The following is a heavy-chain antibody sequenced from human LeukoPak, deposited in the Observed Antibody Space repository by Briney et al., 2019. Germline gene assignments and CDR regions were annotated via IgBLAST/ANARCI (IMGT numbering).Heavy chain of an antibody. CDR1: GGSISNYY. D-gene: IGHD5-12*01. CDR2: IYSSGTT. Sequence: SETLSLTCTVSGGSISNYYWSWIRQPAGKGLEWIGRIYSSGTTHYNPSLKSRVTISGDTSKNQFSLKLNSVTAADTAIYYCATHRRSGSGGSENAFEIWGQGTMVTVSS. V-gene: IGHV4-4*07. J-gene: IGHJ3*02. CDR3: ATHRRSGSGGSENAFEI.